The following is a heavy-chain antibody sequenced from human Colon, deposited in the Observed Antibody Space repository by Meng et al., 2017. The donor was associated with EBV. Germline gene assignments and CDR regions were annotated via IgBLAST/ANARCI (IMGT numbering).Heavy chain of an antibody. CDR1: GFTLSTYA. Sequence: EVELLESXXGLVQXVGSLSLSCAGSGFTLSTYAMSWVRQGPGKGLEWVSGVSGTGSSTYYADSVKGRFTASRDNSKNTLYLQMNSLRADDTAVYYCVRDGYNDIPFDDWGQGTLVTVSS. D-gene: IGHD5-24*01. V-gene: IGHV3-23*01. J-gene: IGHJ4*02. CDR3: VRDGYNDIPFDD. CDR2: VSGTGSST.